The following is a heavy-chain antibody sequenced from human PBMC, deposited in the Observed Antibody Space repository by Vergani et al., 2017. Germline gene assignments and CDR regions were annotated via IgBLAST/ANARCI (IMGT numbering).Heavy chain of an antibody. CDR3: AKADPRNSGYDYLYYYHARDV. Sequence: EVQLVESGGGLVQPGGFLRLSCAASGFTFSDHYMDRVRQAPGKGPEWVSGISGSGGSTYYAGSVKGRFTISRNSSKNTLYLQMNSLRAGDTAVYNCAKADPRNSGYDYLYYYHARDVWGKGTTVTVSS. CDR2: ISGSGGST. V-gene: IGHV3-23*04. CDR1: GFTFSDHY. J-gene: IGHJ6*04. D-gene: IGHD5-12*01.